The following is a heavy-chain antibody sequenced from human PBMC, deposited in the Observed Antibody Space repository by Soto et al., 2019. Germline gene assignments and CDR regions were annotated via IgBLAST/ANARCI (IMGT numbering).Heavy chain of an antibody. Sequence: LRLSCAASGFTFSSYAMSWVRQAPGKGLEWVSAISGSGGSTYYADSVKGRFTISRDNSKNTLYLQMNSLRAEDTAIYYCAKDISFDYGDYAGVAFAIWGQGTMVTVS. CDR3: AKDISFDYGDYAGVAFAI. CDR1: GFTFSSYA. J-gene: IGHJ3*02. V-gene: IGHV3-23*01. CDR2: ISGSGGST. D-gene: IGHD4-17*01.